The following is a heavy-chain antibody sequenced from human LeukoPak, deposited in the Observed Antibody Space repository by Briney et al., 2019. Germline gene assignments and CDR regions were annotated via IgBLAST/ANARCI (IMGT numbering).Heavy chain of an antibody. Sequence: PGGSLRLSCAASGFTFSSYWMSWVRQAPGKGLKWVSAISSSGGSTYYADSVKGRFTISRDNSKNTLYLQMNSLRAEDTAVYYCANLCISSDCVPTFDYWGQGTRVTVSS. CDR3: ANLCISSDCVPTFDY. CDR1: GFTFSSYW. CDR2: ISSSGGST. D-gene: IGHD2-2*01. J-gene: IGHJ4*02. V-gene: IGHV3-23*01.